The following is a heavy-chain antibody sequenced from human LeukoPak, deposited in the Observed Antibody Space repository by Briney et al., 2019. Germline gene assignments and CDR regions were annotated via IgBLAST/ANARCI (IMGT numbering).Heavy chain of an antibody. J-gene: IGHJ4*02. CDR3: ARGVILGASKYYFDS. CDR1: GGSITSGNYY. V-gene: IGHV4-61*02. D-gene: IGHD2-21*01. Sequence: PSETLSLTCTVSGGSITSGNYYWSWIRQPAGKGLEWTGRVYSSESTNYNPSLKSRVTISVDTSKNQFSLNLSSVTAADTAVYYCARGVILGASKYYFDSWGQGTLVTVSS. CDR2: VYSSEST.